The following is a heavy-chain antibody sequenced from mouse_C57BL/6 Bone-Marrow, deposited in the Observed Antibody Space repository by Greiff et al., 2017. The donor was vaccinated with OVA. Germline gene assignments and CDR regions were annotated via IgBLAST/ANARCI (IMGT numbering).Heavy chain of an antibody. J-gene: IGHJ3*01. CDR1: GFTFSDYG. Sequence: EVQVVESGGGLVKPGGSLKLSCAASGFTFSDYGMHWVRQAPEKGLEWVAYISSGSSTIYYADTVKGRFTISRDNAKNTLCLQMTSLRSEDTALYYCARGAIYYDFACFAYWGQGTLVTVSA. V-gene: IGHV5-17*01. CDR3: ARGAIYYDFACFAY. CDR2: ISSGSSTI. D-gene: IGHD2-4*01.